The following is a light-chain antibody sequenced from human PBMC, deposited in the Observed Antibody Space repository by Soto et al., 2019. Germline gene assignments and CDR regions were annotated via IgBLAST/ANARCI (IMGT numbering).Light chain of an antibody. CDR3: SSYTSSRTRV. Sequence: QSALTQPASVSGSPGQSITISCTGTSSDVGGYNYVSWYQQHPGKAPKLVIYDVSNRPSGDSNRFSGSKSGNTASLTISGLQAEDEADYYCSSYTSSRTRVFGTGTKLTVL. CDR2: DVS. V-gene: IGLV2-14*01. J-gene: IGLJ1*01. CDR1: SSDVGGYNY.